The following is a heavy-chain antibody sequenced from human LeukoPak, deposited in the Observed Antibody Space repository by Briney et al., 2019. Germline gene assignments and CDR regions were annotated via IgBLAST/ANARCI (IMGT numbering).Heavy chain of an antibody. Sequence: PSETLSLTCTVSGGSISSSSYYWGWIRQPPGKGLEWIGSIYYSGSTYYNPSLKSRVTISVDRSKNQFSLKLSSVTAADTAVYYCARECCSSTSCYTDYWGQGTLVTVSS. CDR2: IYYSGST. CDR3: ARECCSSTSCYTDY. V-gene: IGHV4-39*07. D-gene: IGHD2-2*02. J-gene: IGHJ4*02. CDR1: GGSISSSSYY.